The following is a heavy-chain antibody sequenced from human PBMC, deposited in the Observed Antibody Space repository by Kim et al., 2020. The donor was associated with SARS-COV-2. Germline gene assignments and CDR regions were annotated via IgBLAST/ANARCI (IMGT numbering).Heavy chain of an antibody. CDR3: AREEAGNWNYQAY. D-gene: IGHD1-7*01. CDR1: GYTFSSYC. Sequence: ASVKVSCKASGYTFSSYCISWVRQAPGQGLEWVGCISTYNGKTDYAQNLQGRVTMTTDTSTSTAYMELRSLRSDDTAVYYCAREEAGNWNYQAYWGQGTLVTVSS. V-gene: IGHV1-18*01. CDR2: ISTYNGKT. J-gene: IGHJ4*02.